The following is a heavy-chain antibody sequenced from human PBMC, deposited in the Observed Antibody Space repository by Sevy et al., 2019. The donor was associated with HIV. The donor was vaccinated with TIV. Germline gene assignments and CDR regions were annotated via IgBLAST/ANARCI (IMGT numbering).Heavy chain of an antibody. J-gene: IGHJ6*03. CDR2: IRSKANSYAT. D-gene: IGHD1-26*01. Sequence: GGSLRLSCAASGFTFSGSAMHWVRQASGKGLEWVGRIRSKANSYATAYAASVKGRFTISRDDSKNTAYLQMNSLKTEDTAVYYCTRHRGSGSYPGYYYYYYMDVWGKGTTVTVSS. CDR3: TRHRGSGSYPGYYYYYYMDV. V-gene: IGHV3-73*01. CDR1: GFTFSGSA.